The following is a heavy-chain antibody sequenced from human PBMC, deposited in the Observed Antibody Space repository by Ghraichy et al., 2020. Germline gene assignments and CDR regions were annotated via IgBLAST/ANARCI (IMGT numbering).Heavy chain of an antibody. CDR1: GGTFSSYA. CDR2: IIPIFGTA. Sequence: SVKVSCKASGGTFSSYAISWVRQAPGQGLEWMGGIIPIFGTANYAQKFQGRVTITADESTSTAYMELSSLRSEDTAVYYCARSFVEPSSVRRYYGSGIPDYYGMDVWGQGTTVTVSS. CDR3: ARSFVEPSSVRRYYGSGIPDYYGMDV. D-gene: IGHD3-10*01. J-gene: IGHJ6*02. V-gene: IGHV1-69*13.